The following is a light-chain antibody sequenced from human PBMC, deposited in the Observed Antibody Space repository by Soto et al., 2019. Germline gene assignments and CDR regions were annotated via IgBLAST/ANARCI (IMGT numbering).Light chain of an antibody. CDR2: AAS. V-gene: IGKV1-39*01. J-gene: IGKJ3*01. Sequence: DIQMTQSPSSLSASVGDRVTITCRASQSISNYLNWYQQKPGKAPKLLIYAASSLQSGVPSRFSGSVSGTDFTLTISSLQPEDFATYYCQRSYSTLIAFGPGTKGDIK. CDR1: QSISNY. CDR3: QRSYSTLIA.